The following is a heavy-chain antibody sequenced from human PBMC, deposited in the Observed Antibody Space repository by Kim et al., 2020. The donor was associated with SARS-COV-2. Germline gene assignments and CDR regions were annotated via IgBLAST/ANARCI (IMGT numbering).Heavy chain of an antibody. D-gene: IGHD3-16*01. CDR3: ARDGRRNYDYVWGSYSFRFDP. CDR2: ISSSSSYI. Sequence: GGSLRLSCAASGFTFSSYSMNWVRQAPGKGLEWVSSISSSSSYIYYADSVKGRFTISRDNAKNSLYLQMNSLRAEDTAVYYCARDGRRNYDYVWGSYSFRFDPWGQGTLVTVSS. J-gene: IGHJ5*02. V-gene: IGHV3-21*01. CDR1: GFTFSSYS.